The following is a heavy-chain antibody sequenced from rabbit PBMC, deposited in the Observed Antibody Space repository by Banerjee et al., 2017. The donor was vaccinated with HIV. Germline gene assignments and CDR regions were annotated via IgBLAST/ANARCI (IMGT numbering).Heavy chain of an antibody. D-gene: IGHD4-1*01. CDR1: GFSFNNKYV. CDR3: ARDLAGVIGWNFNL. CDR2: IYAGSSGTT. V-gene: IGHV1S45*01. Sequence: QEQLEESGGGLVKPEGSLTLTCTASGFSFNNKYVMCWVRQAPGKGLEWIACIYAGSSGTTEYASWAKGRFTISKTSSTTVTLQMTSLTAADTATYLCARDLAGVIGWNFNLWGQGTLVTVS. J-gene: IGHJ4*01.